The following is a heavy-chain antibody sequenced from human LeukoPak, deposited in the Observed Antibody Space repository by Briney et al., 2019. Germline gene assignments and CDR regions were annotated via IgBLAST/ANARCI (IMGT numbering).Heavy chain of an antibody. Sequence: SETLSLTCTVSGGSISSGSYYWSWIRQPAGKGLEWIGRIYTSGSTNYNPSLKSRVTISVDTSKNQFSLKLSSVTAADTAVYYCARVPASGYPIYYYYYMDVWGKGTTVTVSS. J-gene: IGHJ6*03. D-gene: IGHD3-22*01. CDR2: IYTSGST. CDR3: ARVPASGYPIYYYYYMDV. V-gene: IGHV4-61*02. CDR1: GGSISSGSYY.